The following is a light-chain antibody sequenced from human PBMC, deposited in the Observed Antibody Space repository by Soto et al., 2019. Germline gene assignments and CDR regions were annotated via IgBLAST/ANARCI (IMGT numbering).Light chain of an antibody. J-gene: IGKJ1*01. Sequence: EIVMTQSPATLSVSPGERATLSCRPSQSVSNNLAWYQQKPGQAPRLLIYDASTRATGIPARFSGSGSGTEFTLTIGSLQSEDFAVYYCQQYNNWPRTFGQGTKVEIK. V-gene: IGKV3-15*01. CDR1: QSVSNN. CDR2: DAS. CDR3: QQYNNWPRT.